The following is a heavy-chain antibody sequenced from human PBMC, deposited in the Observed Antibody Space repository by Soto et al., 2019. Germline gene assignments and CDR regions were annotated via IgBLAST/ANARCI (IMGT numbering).Heavy chain of an antibody. CDR1: GGSISSSY. J-gene: IGHJ3*02. D-gene: IGHD2-21*01. CDR3: ARIGEAAFDI. CDR2: KHNSWST. V-gene: IGHV4-59*01. Sequence: QVQLQESGPGLVEPSETLFLTCTVSGGSISSSYWNRLRQPPGKELGWIGDKHNSWSTHYNPSLKRRVTISLDTSRNQFSLNLSSVTAADTAVYYCARIGEAAFDIWGQGTMVTVSS.